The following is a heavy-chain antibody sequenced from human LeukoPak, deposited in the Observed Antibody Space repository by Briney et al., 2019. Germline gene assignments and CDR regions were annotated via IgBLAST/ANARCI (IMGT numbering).Heavy chain of an antibody. CDR2: INPNSGDT. D-gene: IGHD2-2*01. Sequence: ASMKVSCKASGYTFTGYYIHWVRQAPGQGLECMGWINPNSGDTYSTQKFQGRVTTTRDTSITTAYMELSGLTSDDTAVYYCASDVLEPARYDAFDVWGQGTMVTVSS. CDR3: ASDVLEPARYDAFDV. CDR1: GYTFTGYY. V-gene: IGHV1-2*02. J-gene: IGHJ3*01.